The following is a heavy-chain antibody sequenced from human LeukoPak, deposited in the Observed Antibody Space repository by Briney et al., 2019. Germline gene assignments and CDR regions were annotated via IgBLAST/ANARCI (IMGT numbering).Heavy chain of an antibody. D-gene: IGHD2-15*01. CDR2: INHSGST. CDR1: GGSFSGYY. CDR3: ARGLGRYCSGGSCYGGRRYDY. V-gene: IGHV4-34*01. J-gene: IGHJ4*02. Sequence: SETLSLTCAVYGGSFSGYYWSWIRQPPGKGQEWIGEINHSGSTNYNPSLKSRVTISVDTSKNQFSLKLSSVTAADTAVYYCARGLGRYCSGGSCYGGRRYDYWGQGTLVTVSS.